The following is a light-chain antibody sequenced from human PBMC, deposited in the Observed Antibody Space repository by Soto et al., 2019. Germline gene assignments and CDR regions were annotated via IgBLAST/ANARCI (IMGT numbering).Light chain of an antibody. J-gene: IGLJ1*01. CDR3: RSYTAISTYV. Sequence: QSALTQPASVSGSPGQSITISCTGSSSDVGKYNFVSWYQQHPGKAPKLIIYDVGNRPSGVSNRFSGSKSGNTASLTISGHQAEDEADYYCRSYTAISTYVFGTGTKLTVL. CDR1: SSDVGKYNF. CDR2: DVG. V-gene: IGLV2-14*03.